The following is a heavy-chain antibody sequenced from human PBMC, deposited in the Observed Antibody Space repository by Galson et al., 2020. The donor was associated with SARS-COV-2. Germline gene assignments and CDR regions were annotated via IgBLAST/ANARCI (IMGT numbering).Heavy chain of an antibody. CDR3: ARDLKSVLRFLEWLPYYFDY. Sequence: GGSLRLSCAASGFTFSSYSMNWVRQAPGKGLEWVSYISSSSSTIYYADSVKGRFTISRDNAKNSLYLQMNSLRAEDTAVYYCARDLKSVLRFLEWLPYYFDYWGQGTLVTVSS. J-gene: IGHJ4*02. D-gene: IGHD3-3*01. CDR2: ISSSSSTI. V-gene: IGHV3-48*04. CDR1: GFTFSSYS.